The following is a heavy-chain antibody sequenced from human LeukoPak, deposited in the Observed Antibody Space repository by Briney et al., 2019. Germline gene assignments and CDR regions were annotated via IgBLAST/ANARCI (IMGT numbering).Heavy chain of an antibody. V-gene: IGHV1-69*06. CDR2: IIPIFGTA. CDR3: ARRGGYGGNSEV. J-gene: IGHJ2*01. D-gene: IGHD4-23*01. CDR1: GGTFSSYA. Sequence: SVKVSCKASGGTFSSYAISWVRQAPGQGLEWMGGIIPIFGTANYAQKFQGRVTITADKSTSTAYMELSSLRSEDTAVYYCARRGGYGGNSEVWGRGTLVTVSS.